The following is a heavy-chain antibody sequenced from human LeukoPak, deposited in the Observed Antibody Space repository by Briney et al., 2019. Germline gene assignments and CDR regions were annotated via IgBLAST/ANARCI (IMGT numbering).Heavy chain of an antibody. V-gene: IGHV3-23*01. CDR2: IRGSGSGGST. Sequence: PGGSLTLSCAASGFTFSSSAMSWVRQAPGKGLEWVSSIRGSGSGGSTYYADSVKGRFTISRDNSKNTLYLQMNSLIAEDTAVYYCARGVSYDILTGYYNYFDYWGQGTLVTVSS. CDR1: GFTFSSSA. J-gene: IGHJ4*02. D-gene: IGHD3-9*01. CDR3: ARGVSYDILTGYYNYFDY.